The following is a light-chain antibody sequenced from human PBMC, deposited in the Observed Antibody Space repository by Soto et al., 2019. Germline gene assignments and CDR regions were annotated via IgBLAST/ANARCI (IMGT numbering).Light chain of an antibody. CDR1: QSIGKH. J-gene: IGKJ5*01. Sequence: IHMTHSPSSLSASVLYRVTITFRASQSIGKHLNWYQQKPGKAPKFLIYAASSLQSGVPSRFSGSGSGTDFTLTISSLQPEDFATYYCQQLNSYPITFGQGTRLEIK. CDR3: QQLNSYPIT. CDR2: AAS. V-gene: IGKV1-16*01.